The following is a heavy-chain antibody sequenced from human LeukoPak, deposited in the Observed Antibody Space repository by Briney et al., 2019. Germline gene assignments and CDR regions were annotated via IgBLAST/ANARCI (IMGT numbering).Heavy chain of an antibody. CDR2: IIQDGSAT. D-gene: IGHD2-15*01. J-gene: IGHJ3*02. CDR3: VREGRGPYCSGGSCYEGQAFDM. Sequence: GGSLRLSCAASGFTFSRYCMTWVRQAPGKGLEWVAEIIQDGSATYYIDSVRGRFTISRDNAKNSLYLQMNSLRAEDTAVYYCVREGRGPYCSGGSCYEGQAFDMWGQGTMVTVSS. V-gene: IGHV3-7*01. CDR1: GFTFSRYC.